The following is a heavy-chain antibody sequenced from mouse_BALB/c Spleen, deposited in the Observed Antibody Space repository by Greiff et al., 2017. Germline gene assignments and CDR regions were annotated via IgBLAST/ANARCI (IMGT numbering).Heavy chain of an antibody. D-gene: IGHD1-1*01. CDR1: GFTFSDYY. J-gene: IGHJ3*01. CDR2: ISDGGSYT. CDR3: ARDPHYCGPWFAY. V-gene: IGHV5-4*02. Sequence: DVMLVESGGGLVKPGGSLKLSCAASGFTFSDYYMYWVRQTPEKRLEWVATISDGGSYTYYPDSVKGRFTISRDNAKNNLYLQMSSLKSEDTAMYYCARDPHYCGPWFAYWGQGTLVTVSA.